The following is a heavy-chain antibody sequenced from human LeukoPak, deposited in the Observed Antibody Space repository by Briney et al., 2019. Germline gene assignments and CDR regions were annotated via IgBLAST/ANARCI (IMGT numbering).Heavy chain of an antibody. CDR1: GFTFRSYS. Sequence: GGSLRLSCAASGFTFRSYSMSWVRQAPGRGLEGVSGISGSGGSTDYADSVKGRFTISRDNSKNTLYLQMNSLRVEDTAVYYCAKDPGYQVVYCFDYWGQGTLVTVSS. CDR3: AKDPGYQVVYCFDY. D-gene: IGHD2-2*01. V-gene: IGHV3-23*01. J-gene: IGHJ4*02. CDR2: ISGSGGST.